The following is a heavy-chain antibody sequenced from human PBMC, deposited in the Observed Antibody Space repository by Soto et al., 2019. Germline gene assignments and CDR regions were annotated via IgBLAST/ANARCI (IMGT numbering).Heavy chain of an antibody. V-gene: IGHV1-3*01. CDR1: GYTFTSYA. D-gene: IGHD2-2*01. J-gene: IGHJ5*02. CDR2: INAGNGNT. CDR3: ARVIVPAAIRENWFDP. Sequence: ASVKVSCKASGYTFTSYAMHWVRQAPGQRLEWMGWINAGNGNTNYAQKFQGRVTITADESTSTAYMELSSLRSEDTAVYYCARVIVPAAIRENWFDPWGQGTLVTVSS.